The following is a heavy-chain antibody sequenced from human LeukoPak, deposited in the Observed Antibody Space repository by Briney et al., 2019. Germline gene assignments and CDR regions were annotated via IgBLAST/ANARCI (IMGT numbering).Heavy chain of an antibody. D-gene: IGHD2-2*03. Sequence: PSETLSLTCAVSGGSISSGGYSWGWIRQPPGKGLEWIGYIYHSGSTYYNPSLKSRITISVDRSKNQFSLKLSSVTAADTAVYYCARGVGYCSSTSCYPYYGMDVWGQGTTVTVSS. CDR3: ARGVGYCSSTSCYPYYGMDV. CDR2: IYHSGST. J-gene: IGHJ6*02. CDR1: GGSISSGGYS. V-gene: IGHV4-30-2*01.